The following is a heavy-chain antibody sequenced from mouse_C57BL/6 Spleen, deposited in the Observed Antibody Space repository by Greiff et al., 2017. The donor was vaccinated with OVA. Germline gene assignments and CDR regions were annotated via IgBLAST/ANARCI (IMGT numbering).Heavy chain of an antibody. CDR3: ARGGNWDLFAY. CDR2: ISYDGSN. CDR1: GYSITSGYY. J-gene: IGHJ3*01. Sequence: EVKLVESGPGLVKPSQSLSLTCSVTGYSITSGYYWNWIRQFPGNKLEWMGYISYDGSNNYNPSLKNRISITRDTSKNQFFLKLNSVTTEDTATYYCARGGNWDLFAYWGQGTLVTVSA. V-gene: IGHV3-6*01. D-gene: IGHD4-1*01.